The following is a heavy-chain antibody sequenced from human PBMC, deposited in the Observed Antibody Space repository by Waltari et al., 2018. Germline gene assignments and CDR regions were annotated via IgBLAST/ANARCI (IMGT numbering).Heavy chain of an antibody. CDR1: GYSFTSYD. D-gene: IGHD3-16*01. CDR2: RNHNRGNT. Sequence: QGQLVQSGADVKKPGASVKVSCKASGYSFTSYDINWVRQATGQGLEWMGWRNHNRGNTGYAQKFQDRLIMTANTSITTAYMELRSLTSDDTAVYYCARGAAPGKGAHWFDPWGQGTLVIVSS. J-gene: IGHJ5*02. V-gene: IGHV1-8*01. CDR3: ARGAAPGKGAHWFDP.